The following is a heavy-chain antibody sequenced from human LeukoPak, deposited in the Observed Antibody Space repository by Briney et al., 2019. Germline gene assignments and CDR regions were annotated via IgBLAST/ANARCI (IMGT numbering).Heavy chain of an antibody. Sequence: GASVKVSCKASGYTFTGYYMHWVRQAPGQGLEWMGWINPNSGGTNYAQKFQGRVTMTRDTSISTAYMELSRLRSDDTAVYYCALGGVVTAKTGNWFDPWGQGTLVTVSS. V-gene: IGHV1-2*02. D-gene: IGHD2-8*02. CDR3: ALGGVVTAKTGNWFDP. J-gene: IGHJ5*02. CDR2: INPNSGGT. CDR1: GYTFTGYY.